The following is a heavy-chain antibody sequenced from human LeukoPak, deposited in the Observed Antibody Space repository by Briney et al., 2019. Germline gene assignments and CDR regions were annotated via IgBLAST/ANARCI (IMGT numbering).Heavy chain of an antibody. Sequence: KASETLSLTCTVSGGSISSSSYYWGWIRQPPGKGLEWIGSIYYSGSTYYNPSLKSRVTISVDTSKNQFSLKLSSVTAADTAVYYCARHVAAAIDYWGQGTLVTVSS. J-gene: IGHJ4*02. V-gene: IGHV4-39*01. CDR2: IYYSGST. D-gene: IGHD6-13*01. CDR1: GGSISSSSYY. CDR3: ARHVAAAIDY.